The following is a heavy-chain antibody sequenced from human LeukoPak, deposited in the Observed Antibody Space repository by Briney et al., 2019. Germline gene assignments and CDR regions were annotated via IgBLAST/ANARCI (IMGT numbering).Heavy chain of an antibody. CDR1: GFTFSSYS. D-gene: IGHD3-3*01. V-gene: IGHV3-21*01. CDR3: ARDVPPDVLRFLEWFIGPCDY. Sequence: PGGSLRLSCAASGFTFSSYSMNWVRQAPGKGLEWVSSISSTSSCIYHADSVKGRFTISRDSAKNSLYLQMNSLRAEDTAVYYCARDVPPDVLRFLEWFIGPCDYWGQGTLVTVSS. J-gene: IGHJ4*02. CDR2: ISSTSSCI.